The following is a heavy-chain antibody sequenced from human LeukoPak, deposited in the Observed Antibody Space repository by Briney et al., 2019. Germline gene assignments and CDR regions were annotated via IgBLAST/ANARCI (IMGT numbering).Heavy chain of an antibody. D-gene: IGHD4-23*01. CDR2: TYYSGST. V-gene: IGHV4-39*01. CDR1: GGSISSNTYY. J-gene: IGHJ4*02. Sequence: SETLSLTSTVSGGSISSNTYYWGWIRQPPGKGLEWIGRTYYSGSTYYNPSLKSRVTISVDTSKNQFSLKLTSVTAADTAVYYCARRSGGNTSLAKRFDYWGQGTLVTVSS. CDR3: ARRSGGNTSLAKRFDY.